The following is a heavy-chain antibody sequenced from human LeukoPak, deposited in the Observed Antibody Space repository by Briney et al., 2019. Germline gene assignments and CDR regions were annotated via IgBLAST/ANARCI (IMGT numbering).Heavy chain of an antibody. D-gene: IGHD3-16*02. J-gene: IGHJ4*02. V-gene: IGHV1-24*01. CDR2: FDPEDGET. CDR1: GYTLTELS. Sequence: ASVKVSCKVSGYTLTELSMHWVRQAPGKGLEWVGGFDPEDGETIYAQKFQGRVTMTEDTSTDTAYMELSSLRSEDTAVYYCATPRRDDYVWGSYRYSFDYWGQGTLVTVSS. CDR3: ATPRRDDYVWGSYRYSFDY.